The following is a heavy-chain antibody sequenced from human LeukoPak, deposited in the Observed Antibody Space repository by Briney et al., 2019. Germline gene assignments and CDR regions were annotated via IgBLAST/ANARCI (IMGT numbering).Heavy chain of an antibody. V-gene: IGHV1-8*01. CDR3: ATGSHDTRYWSGYYLYYYYGMDA. Sequence: GASVKVSCKASGYTFTSYDINWVRQATGQGLEWMGWMNPNSGNTGYAQKFQGRVTMTRNTSISTAYMELSSLRSEDTAVYYCATGSHDTRYWSGYYLYYYYGMDAWGQGTTVTVSS. CDR2: MNPNSGNT. D-gene: IGHD3-3*01. J-gene: IGHJ6*02. CDR1: GYTFTSYD.